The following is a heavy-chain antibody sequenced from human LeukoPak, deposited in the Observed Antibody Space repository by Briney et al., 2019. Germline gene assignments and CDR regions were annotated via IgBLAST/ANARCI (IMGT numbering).Heavy chain of an antibody. Sequence: GGSLRLSCAASGFTFSSYSMNWVRQAPGKGLEWVSVIYSGGSTYYADSVKGRFTISRDNSKSTLYLQMNSLRAEDTAVYYCSSLSGWRPYYFDYWGQGTLVTVSS. CDR3: SSLSGWRPYYFDY. D-gene: IGHD6-25*01. CDR1: GFTFSSYS. CDR2: IYSGGST. V-gene: IGHV3-66*01. J-gene: IGHJ4*02.